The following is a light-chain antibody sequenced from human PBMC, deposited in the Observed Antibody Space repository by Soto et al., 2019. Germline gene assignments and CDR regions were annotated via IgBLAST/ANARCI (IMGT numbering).Light chain of an antibody. CDR2: DVS. CDR1: SSDVGRYNY. V-gene: IGLV2-14*03. CDR3: SSFTSSRTFV. J-gene: IGLJ1*01. Sequence: QSALAQPASVSGSRGQSITISCTGTSSDVGRYNYVSWFQQHPGKVPKLIIYDVSNWPSGVSDRFSGSKSGNTASLTISGLHPEDEADYYCSSFTSSRTFVFGTGTKVTVL.